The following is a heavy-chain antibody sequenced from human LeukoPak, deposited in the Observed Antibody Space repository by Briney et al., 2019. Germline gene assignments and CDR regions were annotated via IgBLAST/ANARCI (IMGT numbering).Heavy chain of an antibody. CDR1: GGSISSYY. CDR3: AKAYLYWDRLDFDY. Sequence: ETLSLTCTVSGGSISSYYWSWVRQTPGKGLEWVSLISGGGGSTYYADSVKGRFTISRDDSKNTLYLQMNSLRAEDTAVYYCAKAYLYWDRLDFDYWGQGTLVTVSS. D-gene: IGHD1-26*01. V-gene: IGHV3-23*01. J-gene: IGHJ4*02. CDR2: ISGGGGST.